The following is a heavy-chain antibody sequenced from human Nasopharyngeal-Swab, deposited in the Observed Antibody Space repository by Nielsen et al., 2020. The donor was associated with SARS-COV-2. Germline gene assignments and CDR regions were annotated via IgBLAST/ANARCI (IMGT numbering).Heavy chain of an antibody. Sequence: GGSLRLSCAAPGFTFDEYTMHWVRQAPGKGLEWVSGIRWNSDYIGYTDSVKGRFVISRGNAKNSLYLQMNSLRPEDTALYFCTRAKDTSGYDAFDIWGQGTVVTVSS. V-gene: IGHV3-9*01. CDR2: IRWNSDYI. D-gene: IGHD3-22*01. J-gene: IGHJ3*02. CDR1: GFTFDEYT. CDR3: TRAKDTSGYDAFDI.